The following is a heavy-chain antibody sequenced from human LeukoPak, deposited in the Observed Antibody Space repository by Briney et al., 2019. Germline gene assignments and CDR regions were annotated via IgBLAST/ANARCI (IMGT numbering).Heavy chain of an antibody. V-gene: IGHV3-23*01. CDR3: ATSMVRGVISGPLYPS. J-gene: IGHJ4*02. Sequence: GGSLRLSCAASGFSFSSSVMTWVRQAPGKGLEWVSTITRSDENTYYADSVKGRFTISGDNSQNTLYLQMNSLRAEDTAVYYCATSMVRGVISGPLYPSWGQGTLVTVSS. D-gene: IGHD3-10*01. CDR1: GFSFSSSV. CDR2: ITRSDENT.